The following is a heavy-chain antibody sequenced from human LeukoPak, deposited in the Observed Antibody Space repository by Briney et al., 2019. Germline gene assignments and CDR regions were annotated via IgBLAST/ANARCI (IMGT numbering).Heavy chain of an antibody. CDR3: ARGMDYYDSSGYYYASNPYYFDF. CDR1: GGSISSYY. CDR2: IYYSGST. D-gene: IGHD3-22*01. V-gene: IGHV4-59*01. Sequence: SETLSLTCTVTGGSISSYYWSWIRQPPGKGLEWIGYIYYSGSTNYNPSLKSRVTISVDTSKNQFSLKLSSVTAADTAVHFCARGMDYYDSSGYYYASNPYYFDFWGQGTLVTVSS. J-gene: IGHJ4*02.